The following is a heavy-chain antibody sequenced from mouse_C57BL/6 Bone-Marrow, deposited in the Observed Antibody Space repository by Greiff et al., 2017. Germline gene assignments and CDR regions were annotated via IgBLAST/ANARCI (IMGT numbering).Heavy chain of an antibody. CDR2: ISYDGSN. CDR1: GYSITSGYY. D-gene: IGHD1-1*01. Sequence: VQLQQSGPGLVKPSQSLSLTCSVTGYSITSGYYWNWIRQFPGNKLEWMGYISYDGSNNYNPSLKNRISITRDTSKNQFFLKLNSVTTEDTATYYCARDGYYGSSFDYWGQGTTLTVSS. V-gene: IGHV3-6*01. J-gene: IGHJ2*01. CDR3: ARDGYYGSSFDY.